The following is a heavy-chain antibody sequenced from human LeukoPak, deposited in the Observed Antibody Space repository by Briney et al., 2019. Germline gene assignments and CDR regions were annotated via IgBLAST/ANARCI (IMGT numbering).Heavy chain of an antibody. V-gene: IGHV3-7*01. J-gene: IGHJ4*01. Sequence: GGSLRLSCAASGFTFSTYWMSWVRQAPGKGLEWVSNMKRAGREKHYVDSVKGRFTISRDDAKNSLYLQMNSLRAENTAAYHCARDPVSRHGYYYNNWGQGTLVTVSS. CDR3: ARDPVSRHGYYYNN. D-gene: IGHD3-10*01. CDR2: MKRAGREK. CDR1: GFTFSTYW.